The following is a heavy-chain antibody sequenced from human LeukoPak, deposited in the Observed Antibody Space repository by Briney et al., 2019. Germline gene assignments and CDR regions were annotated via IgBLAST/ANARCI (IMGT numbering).Heavy chain of an antibody. D-gene: IGHD6-6*01. CDR3: ERERDSSSSDRFDY. CDR1: GFTFSDYY. Sequence: GGSLRLSCAASGFTFSDYYMSWIRQAPGKGREWVSYISSSGSTIYYADSVKGRFTISRDNAKNSLYLQMNSLRAEETAVYYCERERDSSSSDRFDYWGQGTLVTVSS. J-gene: IGHJ4*02. V-gene: IGHV3-11*01. CDR2: ISSSGSTI.